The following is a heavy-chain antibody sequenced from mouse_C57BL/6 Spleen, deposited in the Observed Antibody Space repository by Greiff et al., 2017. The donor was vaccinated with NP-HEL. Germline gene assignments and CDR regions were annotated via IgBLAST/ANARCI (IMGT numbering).Heavy chain of an antibody. Sequence: QVQLQQPGAELVRPGSSVKLSCKASGYTFTSYWMHWVKQRPIQGLEWIGNIDPSDSETHSNQKFKDKATLTVDKSSSTAYMQLSSLTSADSAVYYCARGETVVATFDYWGQGTTLTVSS. V-gene: IGHV1-52*01. CDR2: IDPSDSET. J-gene: IGHJ2*01. CDR3: ARGETVVATFDY. CDR1: GYTFTSYW. D-gene: IGHD1-1*01.